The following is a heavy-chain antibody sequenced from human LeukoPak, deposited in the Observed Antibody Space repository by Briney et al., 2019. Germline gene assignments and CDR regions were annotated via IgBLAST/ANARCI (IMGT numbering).Heavy chain of an antibody. CDR3: ARDRVGYCSGGSCYPDYYFDY. CDR2: INPNSGGT. V-gene: IGHV1-2*02. J-gene: IGHJ4*02. Sequence: GASVKVSCKASGYTFTSYGISWVRQAPGQGLEWMGWINPNSGGTNYAQKFQGRVTMTRDTSISTAYMELSRLRSDDTAVYYCARDRVGYCSGGSCYPDYYFDYWGQGTLVTVSS. D-gene: IGHD2-15*01. CDR1: GYTFTSYG.